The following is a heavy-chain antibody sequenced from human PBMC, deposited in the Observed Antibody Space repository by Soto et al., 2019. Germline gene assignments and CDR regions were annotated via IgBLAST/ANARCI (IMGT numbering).Heavy chain of an antibody. CDR2: ISGSGGST. V-gene: IGHV3-23*01. Sequence: EVQLLESGGGLVQPGGSLRLSCAASGFTFSSYAMSWVRQAPGKGLEWVSAISGSGGSTYYADSVKGRFPISRDNSKNKLYLQMNSLRAEDTAVYYCAKDYGFGELLYGSDAFDIWGQGTMVTVSS. CDR1: GFTFSSYA. D-gene: IGHD3-10*01. J-gene: IGHJ3*02. CDR3: AKDYGFGELLYGSDAFDI.